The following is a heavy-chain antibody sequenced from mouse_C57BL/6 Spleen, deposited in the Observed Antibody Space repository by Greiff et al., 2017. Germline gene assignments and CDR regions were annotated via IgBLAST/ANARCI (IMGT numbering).Heavy chain of an antibody. J-gene: IGHJ3*01. Sequence: QVQLQQSGAELVKPGASVEISCKASGYAFSSYWMNWVKQRPGKGLEWIGQIYPGDGDTNYNGKFKGKATLTADKSSSTAYMQLSSLTSEDSAVYFCARNYNGPWFAYWGQGTLVTVSA. CDR2: IYPGDGDT. CDR3: ARNYNGPWFAY. D-gene: IGHD1-1*01. CDR1: GYAFSSYW. V-gene: IGHV1-80*01.